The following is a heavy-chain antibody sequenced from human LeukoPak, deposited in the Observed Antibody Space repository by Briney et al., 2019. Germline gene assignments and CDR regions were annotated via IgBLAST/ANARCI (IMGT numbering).Heavy chain of an antibody. CDR3: ARGDYYDSSGHDY. V-gene: IGHV1-46*01. J-gene: IGHJ4*02. D-gene: IGHD3-22*01. CDR2: INPSGGST. Sequence: ASVKVSCKVSGYTLTELSMHWVRQAPGQGLEWMGIINPSGGSTSYAQKFQGRVTMTRDTSTSTVYMELSSLRSEDTAVYYCARGDYYDSSGHDYWGQGTLVTVSS. CDR1: GYTLTELS.